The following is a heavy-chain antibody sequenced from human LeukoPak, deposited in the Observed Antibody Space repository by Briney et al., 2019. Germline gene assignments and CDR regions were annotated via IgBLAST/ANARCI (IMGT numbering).Heavy chain of an antibody. Sequence: GGSLRLSCAASGFTFSEYYMSWIRQAPGKGLEWVSYISSSGSTIYYADSVKGRFTISRDNAKNSLYLQMNSLRAEDTAVYYCARRYCSSTSCYYAFDIWGQGTMVTVSS. J-gene: IGHJ3*02. CDR3: ARRYCSSTSCYYAFDI. V-gene: IGHV3-11*01. CDR1: GFTFSEYY. D-gene: IGHD2-2*01. CDR2: ISSSGSTI.